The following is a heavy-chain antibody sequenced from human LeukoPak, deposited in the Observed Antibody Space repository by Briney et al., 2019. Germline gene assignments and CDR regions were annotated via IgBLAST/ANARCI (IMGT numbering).Heavy chain of an antibody. V-gene: IGHV3-74*01. D-gene: IGHD3-22*01. CDR2: ITNDGINT. CDR3: ARGQIYYDGSGFDY. J-gene: IGHJ4*02. CDR1: GFTFSNSW. Sequence: GGSLRLSCAASGFTFSNSWMHWVRQAPGKGLVWVSRITNDGINTNYADSVKGRFTISRDNAKNTLYLQMSSLRAEDTAVYYCARGQIYYDGSGFDYWGQGTLVTVSS.